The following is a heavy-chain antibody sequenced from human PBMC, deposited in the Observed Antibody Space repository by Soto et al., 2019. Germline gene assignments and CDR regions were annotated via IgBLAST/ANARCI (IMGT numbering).Heavy chain of an antibody. V-gene: IGHV1-8*01. CDR2: MNPNSGNT. D-gene: IGHD3-3*01. CDR1: GYTFTTYD. J-gene: IGHJ4*02. CDR3: ARAWGGSSFGVALYYFDY. Sequence: GASVKVSCKASGYTFTTYDINWVRQAPGQGLEWVGWMNPNSGNTGYAQKFQGRVTMTRNTSITTAYMELSSLTSDGTAMYYCARAWGGSSFGVALYYFDYWGQGALVTVSS.